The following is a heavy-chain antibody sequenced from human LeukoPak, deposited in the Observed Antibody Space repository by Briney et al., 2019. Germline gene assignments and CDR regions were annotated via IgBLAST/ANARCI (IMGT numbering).Heavy chain of an antibody. J-gene: IGHJ4*02. D-gene: IGHD6-13*01. CDR3: ARGGVDIAAAGADY. CDR2: ISSSSRTI. V-gene: IGHV3-48*04. Sequence: PGGSLRLSCAASGFTFSSYSMNWVRQAPGKGLEWVSYISSSSRTIFYADSLKGRFTISRDSAKSSLYLQMNSLRAEDTAVYFCARGGVDIAAAGADYWGQGTLVTVTS. CDR1: GFTFSSYS.